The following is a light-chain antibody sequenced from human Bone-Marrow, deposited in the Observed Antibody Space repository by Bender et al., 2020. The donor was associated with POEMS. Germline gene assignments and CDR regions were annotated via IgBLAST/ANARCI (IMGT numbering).Light chain of an antibody. V-gene: IGLV2-14*01. CDR2: EVD. J-gene: IGLJ2*01. CDR1: RSDIGYYKY. CDR3: SSYTGRATLV. Sequence: QSALTQPDSVSGSVGQSITISCTGSRSDIGYYKYVSWYQHLSGKAPRLIIYEVDRRPPGVSGRFSGSKADTTASLTISGLQAEDEGHYYCSSYTGRATLVFGGGTKLIVL.